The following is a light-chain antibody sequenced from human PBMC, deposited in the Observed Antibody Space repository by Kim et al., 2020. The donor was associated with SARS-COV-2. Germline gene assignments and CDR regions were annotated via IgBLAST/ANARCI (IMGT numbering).Light chain of an antibody. CDR3: QAWDSSTVV. Sequence: VSPGQPASITCSGDKLGDKYACWYQQKPGQSPVLVIYQVSKRPSGIPERFSGSNSGNTATLTISGTQAMDEADYYCQAWDSSTVVFGGGTQLTVL. CDR1: KLGDKY. CDR2: QVS. V-gene: IGLV3-1*01. J-gene: IGLJ2*01.